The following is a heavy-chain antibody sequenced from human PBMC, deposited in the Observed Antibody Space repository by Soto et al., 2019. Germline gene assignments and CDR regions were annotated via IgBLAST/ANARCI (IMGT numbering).Heavy chain of an antibody. CDR2: IIPIFGTA. Sequence: QVQLVQSGAEVTKPGSSVKVSCKASGGTFSSYAISWVRQAPGQGLEWMGGIIPIFGTAYYAQKFQGRVTITADESTSTAYMELRSLRSEDTAVYYCARAHLVSAGRYYFDYWGQGTLVTVSS. CDR1: GGTFSSYA. J-gene: IGHJ4*02. D-gene: IGHD6-13*01. V-gene: IGHV1-69*01. CDR3: ARAHLVSAGRYYFDY.